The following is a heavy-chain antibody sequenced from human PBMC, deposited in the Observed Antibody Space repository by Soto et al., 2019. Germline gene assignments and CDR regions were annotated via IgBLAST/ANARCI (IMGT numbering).Heavy chain of an antibody. CDR1: GGSIDDHY. J-gene: IGHJ4*02. CDR3: AGLYPYESSGYHLNY. CDR2: IYYLGNT. Sequence: SETLSLTCTVSGGSIDDHYGSWIRQPPGKGLEWVGSIYYLGNTYYNPSLGSRVTISVDTSKNQFSLKLRSVTAADTAVFYCAGLYPYESSGYHLNYWGQGTLVTVSS. V-gene: IGHV4-59*05. D-gene: IGHD3-22*01.